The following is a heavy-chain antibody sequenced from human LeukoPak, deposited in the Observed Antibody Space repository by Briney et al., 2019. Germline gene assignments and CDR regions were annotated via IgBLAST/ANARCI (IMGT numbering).Heavy chain of an antibody. CDR2: IYYSGST. CDR1: GGSISSSSYY. Sequence: SETLSLTCTVSGGSISSSSYYWGWIRQPPGKGLEWIGSIYYSGSTCYNPSLKSRVTISVDTSKNQFSLKLSSVTAADTAVYYCARHAYSGYEVNWFDPWGQGTLVTVSS. V-gene: IGHV4-39*01. J-gene: IGHJ5*02. D-gene: IGHD5-12*01. CDR3: ARHAYSGYEVNWFDP.